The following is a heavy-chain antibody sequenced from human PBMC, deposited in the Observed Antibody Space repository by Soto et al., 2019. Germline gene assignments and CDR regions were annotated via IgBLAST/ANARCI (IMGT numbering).Heavy chain of an antibody. CDR1: GFTFRNQW. V-gene: IGHV3-74*01. Sequence: EVQLEESGGGSVQLGESLRVSCVASGFTFRNQWMHWVRQVPGKGLVWVCRINGDGTRASYADFVKGRFTISRDNAQNLLFLQLKSLRVDDGGVYHCARGGAAGRGDALDIWGPGTTVAVSS. D-gene: IGHD3-10*01. CDR3: ARGGAAGRGDALDI. J-gene: IGHJ3*02. CDR2: INGDGTRA.